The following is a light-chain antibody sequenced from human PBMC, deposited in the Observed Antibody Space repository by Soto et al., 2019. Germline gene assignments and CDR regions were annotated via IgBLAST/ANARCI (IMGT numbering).Light chain of an antibody. CDR3: SSYTRTTTLVV. Sequence: QSALTQPASVSGSPGQSITISCTGTSSDVGGYSYVSWYQQHPGKAPKLLISEVSNRPSGVSNRFSGSKSGNTASLTISGVQAEDEADYYCSSYTRTTTLVVFGGGTKLTVL. J-gene: IGLJ3*02. CDR1: SSDVGGYSY. CDR2: EVS. V-gene: IGLV2-14*01.